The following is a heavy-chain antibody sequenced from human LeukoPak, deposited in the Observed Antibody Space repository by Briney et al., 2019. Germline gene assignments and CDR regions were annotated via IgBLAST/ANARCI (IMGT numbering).Heavy chain of an antibody. J-gene: IGHJ4*02. CDR3: ARDWYSSGWYELV. D-gene: IGHD6-19*01. CDR1: GGSISSSSYY. Sequence: SETLSLTCTVYGGSISSSSYYWGWIRQPPGKGLEWIGSIYYSGSTYYNPSLKSRVTISVDTSKNQFSLKLSSVTAADTAVYYCARDWYSSGWYELVWGQGTLVTVSS. V-gene: IGHV4-39*07. CDR2: IYYSGST.